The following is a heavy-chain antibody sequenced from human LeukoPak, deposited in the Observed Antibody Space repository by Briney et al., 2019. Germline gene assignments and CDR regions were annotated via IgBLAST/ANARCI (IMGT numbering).Heavy chain of an antibody. CDR1: GFTFSTYW. CDR3: ARDWGAAGLWDY. CDR2: IKQDGTEK. D-gene: IGHD6-13*01. V-gene: IGHV3-7*05. Sequence: GSLRSSCAASGFTFSTYWMSWVRQAPGKGLEWVANIKQDGTEKNYVDSVKGRFTVSRDNAKNSLYLQMISLRAEDTAVYFCARDWGAAGLWDYWGQGTLVTVSS. J-gene: IGHJ4*02.